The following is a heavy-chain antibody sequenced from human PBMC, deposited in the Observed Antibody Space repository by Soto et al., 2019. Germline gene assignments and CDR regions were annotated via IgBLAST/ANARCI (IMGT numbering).Heavy chain of an antibody. CDR1: GYTFTGYY. V-gene: IGHV1-2*02. D-gene: IGHD3-3*01. Sequence: ASVKVSCKASGYTFTGYYMRWVRQAPGQGLEWMGWINPNSGGTNYAQKFQGRVTMTRDTSISTAYMELSRLRSDDTAVYYCAREGFLEGYYYYGMDVWGQGTTVTVSS. CDR3: AREGFLEGYYYYGMDV. CDR2: INPNSGGT. J-gene: IGHJ6*02.